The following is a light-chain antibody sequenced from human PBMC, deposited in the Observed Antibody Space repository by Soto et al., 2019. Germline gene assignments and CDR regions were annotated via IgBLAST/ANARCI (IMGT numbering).Light chain of an antibody. CDR1: QSVSSN. CDR3: QQYNNLPPWT. CDR2: GAS. J-gene: IGKJ1*01. V-gene: IGKV3-15*01. Sequence: EIVMTPSLATLSVSPGERATLSCRASQSVSSNLAWYQQKPGQAPRLLIYGASTRATGIPARFSGSGSGTEFTLTISSLQSEDFAVYYCQQYNNLPPWTFGQGTKVDI.